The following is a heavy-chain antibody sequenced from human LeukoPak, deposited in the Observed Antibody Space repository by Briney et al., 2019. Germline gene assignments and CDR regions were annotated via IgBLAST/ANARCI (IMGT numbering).Heavy chain of an antibody. CDR3: ARGGYCSSTSCYYYYYMDV. CDR2: IYYSGST. J-gene: IGHJ6*03. V-gene: IGHV4-39*01. Sequence: SETLSLTCTVSGGSISSSSYYWGWIRQPPGKGLEWIGSIYYSGSTYYNPSLKSRVTIYVDTSKSQFSLRLSSVTAADTAVYYCARGGYCSSTSCYYYYYMDVWGKGTTVTVSS. D-gene: IGHD2-2*01. CDR1: GGSISSSSYY.